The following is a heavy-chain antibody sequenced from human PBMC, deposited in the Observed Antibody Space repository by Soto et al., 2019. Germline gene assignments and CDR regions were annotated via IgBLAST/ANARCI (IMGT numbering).Heavy chain of an antibody. CDR3: ARGVGSGSYYNQYNWFDP. CDR2: IMPVFPTP. J-gene: IGHJ5*02. D-gene: IGHD3-10*01. V-gene: IGHV1-69*13. Sequence: SVKVSCKTSGGTFRTSAISWVRQAPGQGLEWMGGIMPVFPTPDYAQKFQGRVTITADESTGTAYMELSSLRSEDTAVYYCARGVGSGSYYNQYNWFDPWGQGTLVTVSS. CDR1: GGTFRTSA.